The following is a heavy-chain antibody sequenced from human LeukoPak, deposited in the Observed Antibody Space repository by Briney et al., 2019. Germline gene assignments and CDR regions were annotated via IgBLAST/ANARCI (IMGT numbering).Heavy chain of an antibody. V-gene: IGHV1-46*01. CDR2: INPSGGST. CDR1: GYTFTSYY. CDR3: AKDSSGYPDAFDI. J-gene: IGHJ3*02. D-gene: IGHD3-22*01. Sequence: ASVKVSCKASGYTFTSYYMHWVRQAPGQGLEWMGIINPSGGSTSYAQKFQGRVTITADESTSTAYMELSSLRSEDTAVYYCAKDSSGYPDAFDIWGQGTMVTVSS.